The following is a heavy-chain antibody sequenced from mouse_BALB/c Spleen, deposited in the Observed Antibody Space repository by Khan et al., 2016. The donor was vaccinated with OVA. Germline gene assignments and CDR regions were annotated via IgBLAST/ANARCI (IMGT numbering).Heavy chain of an antibody. CDR3: AREGLRGVAMDY. CDR2: IYPGDDST. J-gene: IGHJ4*01. D-gene: IGHD2-4*01. V-gene: IGHV1S56*01. CDR1: GYTFTSYD. Sequence: QVQLQQSGPELVKPGALVKISCKASGYTFTSYDINWVMQRPGQGLEWIGWIYPGDDSTKYNEKFKDKATLTADKSSSTAYMQLSSLTSDYSAVYFWAREGLRGVAMDYWGQGTSVTVSS.